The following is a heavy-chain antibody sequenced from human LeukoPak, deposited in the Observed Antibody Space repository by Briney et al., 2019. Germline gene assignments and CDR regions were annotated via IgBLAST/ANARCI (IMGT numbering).Heavy chain of an antibody. Sequence: GASVKVSCKASGYTFTGYYMRWVRQAPGQGLEWMGWINPNSGGTNYAQKFQGRVTMTRDTSISTAYMELSRLRSDDTAVYYCARSFVLLWFGELSGYFDYWGQGTLVTVSS. D-gene: IGHD3-10*01. V-gene: IGHV1-2*02. J-gene: IGHJ4*02. CDR3: ARSFVLLWFGELSGYFDY. CDR1: GYTFTGYY. CDR2: INPNSGGT.